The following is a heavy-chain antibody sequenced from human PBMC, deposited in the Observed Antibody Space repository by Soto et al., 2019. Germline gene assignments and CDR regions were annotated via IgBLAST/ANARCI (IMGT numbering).Heavy chain of an antibody. CDR3: ARDAPPDDY. J-gene: IGHJ4*02. CDR2: MSSSSSTI. CDR1: GFTFSSYS. Sequence: EVQLVESGGGLVQPGGSLRLSCAASGFTFSSYSMNWVRQAPGKGLEWVSYMSSSSSTIYYADSVKGRFTISRDNAKNSLYLQMNSLRAEDTAVYYCARDAPPDDYWGQGTLVTLSS. V-gene: IGHV3-48*04.